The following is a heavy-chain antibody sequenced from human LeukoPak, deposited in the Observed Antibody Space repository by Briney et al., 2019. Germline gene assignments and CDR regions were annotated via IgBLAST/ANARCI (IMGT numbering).Heavy chain of an antibody. V-gene: IGHV3-30*18. Sequence: GGSLRLSCAASGFTFSIFGVHWVRQAPGKGLEWVAAISPDGNQDYYTDSVKGRFTVSRDNSKNMIYLQMNSLRGEDSAVYYCAKVNNYDDYWGQGTLVTVSS. CDR2: ISPDGNQD. J-gene: IGHJ4*02. CDR3: AKVNNYDDY. D-gene: IGHD1/OR15-1a*01. CDR1: GFTFSIFG.